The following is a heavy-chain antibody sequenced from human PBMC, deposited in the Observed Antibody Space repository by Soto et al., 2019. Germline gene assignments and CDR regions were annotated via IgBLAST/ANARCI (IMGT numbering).Heavy chain of an antibody. CDR3: TTDHHFDWLFYFDY. CDR1: GFTFSNAW. D-gene: IGHD3-9*01. V-gene: IGHV3-15*01. Sequence: GGSLRLSCAASGFTFSNAWMSWVRQAPGKGLEWVGRIKSKTDGGTTDYAAPVKGRFTISRDDSKNTLYLQMNSLKTEDTAVYYCTTDHHFDWLFYFDYWGQGTLVTVSS. J-gene: IGHJ4*02. CDR2: IKSKTDGGTT.